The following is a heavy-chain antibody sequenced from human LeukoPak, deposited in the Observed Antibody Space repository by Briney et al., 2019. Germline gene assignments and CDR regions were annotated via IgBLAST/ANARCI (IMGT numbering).Heavy chain of an antibody. CDR2: ISPGARYI. CDR3: ARDRDWNFDY. V-gene: IGHV3-21*01. J-gene: IGHJ4*02. D-gene: IGHD1-1*01. Sequence: PGGSLRLSCAASGFSFSDYTMDWVRQAPGKGLEWVSSISPGARYIRHSDSVKGRFTISRDDAKSSLYLQMNSLRVDDTAVYYCARDRDWNFDYWGQGTLVTVSS. CDR1: GFSFSDYT.